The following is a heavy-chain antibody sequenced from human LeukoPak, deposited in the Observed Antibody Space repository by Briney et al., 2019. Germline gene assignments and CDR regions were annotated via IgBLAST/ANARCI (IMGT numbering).Heavy chain of an antibody. V-gene: IGHV3-23*01. CDR1: GFTFSSYA. J-gene: IGHJ5*02. Sequence: PGGSLRLSCAASGFTFSSYAMSWVRQAPGEGLEWVSAISGSGGSTYYADSVKGRFTISRDNSKNTLYLQMNSLRAEDTAVYYCAKDIAHDSANWFDPWGQGTLVTVSS. D-gene: IGHD2-15*01. CDR2: ISGSGGST. CDR3: AKDIAHDSANWFDP.